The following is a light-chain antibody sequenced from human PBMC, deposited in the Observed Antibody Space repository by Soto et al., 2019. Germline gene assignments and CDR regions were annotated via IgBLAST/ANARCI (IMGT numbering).Light chain of an antibody. CDR1: SSDVGDYNY. V-gene: IGLV2-14*01. CDR2: DVT. Sequence: QSVLTQPASVSGSPGQSITISCTGTSSDVGDYNYVSWYQQHPGKAPKLMIYDVTYRPSGVSNRFSGSKSGNTASLTISGLQAEDEADYSCSSYTSSGALGVFGGGTKVTVL. CDR3: SSYTSSGALGV. J-gene: IGLJ2*01.